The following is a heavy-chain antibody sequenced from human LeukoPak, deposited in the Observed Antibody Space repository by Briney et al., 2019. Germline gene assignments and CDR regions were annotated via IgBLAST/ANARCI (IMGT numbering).Heavy chain of an antibody. D-gene: IGHD3-22*01. CDR3: ARDRRVYYDSSGYSWWSFDY. J-gene: IGHJ4*02. CDR1: GYTFTGYY. V-gene: IGHV1-2*02. Sequence: RASVKVSCKASGYTFTGYYMHWVRQAPGQGLEWMGWINPNSGGTNYAQKFQGRVTMTRDTSISTAYMELSRLRSDDTVVYYCARDRRVYYDSSGYSWWSFDYWGQGTLVTVSS. CDR2: INPNSGGT.